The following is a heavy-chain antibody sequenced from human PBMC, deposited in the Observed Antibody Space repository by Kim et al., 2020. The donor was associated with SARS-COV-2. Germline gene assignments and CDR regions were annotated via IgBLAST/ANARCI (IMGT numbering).Heavy chain of an antibody. V-gene: IGHV3-49*02. J-gene: IGHJ4*02. Sequence: GTTEYAAYVKGRFTISRDDSKSIAYLQMNSLKTEDTAVYYCTRDSGSYFYWGQGTLVTVSS. CDR3: TRDSGSYFY. D-gene: IGHD1-26*01. CDR2: GTT.